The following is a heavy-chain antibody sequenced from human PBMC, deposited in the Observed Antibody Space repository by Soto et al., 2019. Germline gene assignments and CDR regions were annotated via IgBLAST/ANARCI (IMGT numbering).Heavy chain of an antibody. J-gene: IGHJ4*02. CDR1: GGSISSGGYY. CDR2: IYYSGST. V-gene: IGHV4-31*03. Sequence: SETLSLTCTVSGGSISSGGYYRSWIRQHPGKGLEWIGYIYYSGSTYYNPSLKSRVTISVDTSKNQFSLKLSSVTAADTAVYYCARTYSSGWYPNLGAEIDYWGQGTLVTVSS. CDR3: ARTYSSGWYPNLGAEIDY. D-gene: IGHD6-19*01.